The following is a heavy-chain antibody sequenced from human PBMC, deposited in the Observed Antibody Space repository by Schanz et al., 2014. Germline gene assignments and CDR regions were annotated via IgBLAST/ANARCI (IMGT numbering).Heavy chain of an antibody. D-gene: IGHD3-3*01. J-gene: IGHJ6*03. V-gene: IGHV1-3*04. CDR3: ASGEARVTSSGVVIVPMNV. CDR1: GYTFAGHA. Sequence: QLQLVQSGAEVKKPGASVKVSCQASGYTFAGHAVHWVRQAPGQGPEWVGWIHTGSGNTKYSQKFEGRVTITRDTSASIVYMELSSLRSEDTAVFFCASGEARVTSSGVVIVPMNVWGKGTTVIVSS. CDR2: IHTGSGNT.